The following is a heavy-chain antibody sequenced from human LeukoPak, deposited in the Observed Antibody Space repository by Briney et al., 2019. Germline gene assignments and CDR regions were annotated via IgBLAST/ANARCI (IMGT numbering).Heavy chain of an antibody. CDR1: GYSFTNYW. Sequence: GESLKISCKGSGYSFTNYWIGWVRQMPGKGLEWMGIICPGDSDTRYSPSFQGQVTISADKSISTAYLQWSSLKASDTAMYYCARPPNAYFYYYDYWGQGTLVTVSS. CDR3: ARPPNAYFYYYDY. J-gene: IGHJ4*02. V-gene: IGHV5-51*01. CDR2: ICPGDSDT. D-gene: IGHD3-16*01.